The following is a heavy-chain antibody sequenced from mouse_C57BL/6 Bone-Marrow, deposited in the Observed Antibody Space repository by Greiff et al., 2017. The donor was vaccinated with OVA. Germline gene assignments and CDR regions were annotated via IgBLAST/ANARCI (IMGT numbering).Heavy chain of an antibody. CDR3: ARPYDYVYYFDY. Sequence: EVKVEESGGGLVKTGGSLKLSCAASGFTFSDYGMHWVRQAPEKGLEWVAYISSGSSTIYYADTVKGRFTISRDNAKNTLFLQMTSLRSEDTAMYYCARPYDYVYYFDYWGQGTTLTVSS. CDR2: ISSGSSTI. CDR1: GFTFSDYG. J-gene: IGHJ2*01. V-gene: IGHV5-17*01. D-gene: IGHD2-4*01.